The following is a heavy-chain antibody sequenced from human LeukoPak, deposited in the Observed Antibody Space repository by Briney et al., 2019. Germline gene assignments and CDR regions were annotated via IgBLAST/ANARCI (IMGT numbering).Heavy chain of an antibody. J-gene: IGHJ4*02. CDR3: AREYDSSGYSD. V-gene: IGHV3-23*01. Sequence: GGSLRLSCAASGFTFSSYAMSWVRQAPGKGLEWVSTINGGGVNTHYADSVGGRFTISRDNSKNTLFLQMNSLRDEDTAVYYCAREYDSSGYSDWGQGTLVTVSS. D-gene: IGHD3-22*01. CDR2: INGGGVNT. CDR1: GFTFSSYA.